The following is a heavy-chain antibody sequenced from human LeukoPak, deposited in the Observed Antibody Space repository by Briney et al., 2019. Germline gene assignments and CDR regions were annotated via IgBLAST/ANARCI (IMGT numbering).Heavy chain of an antibody. CDR2: MNPNSGNT. V-gene: IGHV1-8*01. D-gene: IGHD4-17*01. CDR3: ASALQDDYGDYFG. Sequence: ASVKVSCKASGYTFTSYDINWERQATGQGLEWMGWMNPNSGNTGYAQKFQGRVTMTRNTSISTAYMELSSLRSEDTAVYYCASALQDDYGDYFGWGQGTLVTVSS. CDR1: GYTFTSYD. J-gene: IGHJ4*02.